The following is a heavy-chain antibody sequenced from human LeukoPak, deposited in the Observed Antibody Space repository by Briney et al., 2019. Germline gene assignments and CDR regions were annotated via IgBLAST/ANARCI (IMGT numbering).Heavy chain of an antibody. D-gene: IGHD1-1*01. CDR2: IYYSGST. CDR1: GGSISSYY. V-gene: IGHV4-59*01. J-gene: IGHJ4*02. Sequence: KPSETLSLTCTVSGGSISSYYWSWIRQPPGQGLEWIGYIYYSGSTNYNPSLKSRVTISVDTSKNQFSLKLSSVTAADTAVYYCARETTVPDYWGQGTLVTVSS. CDR3: ARETTVPDY.